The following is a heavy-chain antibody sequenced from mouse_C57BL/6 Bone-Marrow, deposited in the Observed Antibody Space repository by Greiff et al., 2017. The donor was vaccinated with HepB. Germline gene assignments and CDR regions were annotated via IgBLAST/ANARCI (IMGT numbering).Heavy chain of an antibody. CDR1: GYTFTSYW. CDR3: ARRTAHAKDYFDY. J-gene: IGHJ2*01. D-gene: IGHD3-2*02. V-gene: IGHV1-69*01. CDR2: IDPSDSYT. Sequence: QVQLQQPGAELVMPGASVKLSCKASGYTFTSYWMHWVKQRPGQGLEWIGEIDPSDSYTNYNQKFKGKSTLTVDKSSSTAYMQLSSLTSEDSAVYYCARRTAHAKDYFDYWGQGTTLTVSS.